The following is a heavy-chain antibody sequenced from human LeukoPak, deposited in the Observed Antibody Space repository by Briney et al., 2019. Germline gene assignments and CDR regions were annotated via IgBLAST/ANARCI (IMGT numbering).Heavy chain of an antibody. J-gene: IGHJ5*02. D-gene: IGHD5-18*01. CDR2: IYPGDSDT. CDR1: GYSFTSYW. Sequence: GESLKISCKGSGYSFTSYWIGWVRQMPGKGLEWMGIIYPGDSDTRYSPSFQGQVTISANKSISTAYLQWSSLKASDTAMCYCARFNSYGPNWFDPWGQGTLVTVSS. V-gene: IGHV5-51*01. CDR3: ARFNSYGPNWFDP.